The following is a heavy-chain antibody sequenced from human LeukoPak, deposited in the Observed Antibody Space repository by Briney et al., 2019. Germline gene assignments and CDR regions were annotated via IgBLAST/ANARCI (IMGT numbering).Heavy chain of an antibody. Sequence: SQTLSLTCGVSGXSVSSNSSVWNWIRQSPSRGLEWLGRTYYRSKWYNDYAESVKSRITVNPDTSKNQFSLQLNSVTPEDTAVYYCAQGGAAAGFDYWGQGTLVTVSS. D-gene: IGHD6-25*01. V-gene: IGHV6-1*01. CDR1: GXSVSSNSSV. CDR2: TYYRSKWYN. J-gene: IGHJ4*02. CDR3: AQGGAAAGFDY.